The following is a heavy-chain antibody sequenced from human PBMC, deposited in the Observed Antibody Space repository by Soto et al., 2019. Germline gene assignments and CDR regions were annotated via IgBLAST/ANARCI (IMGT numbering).Heavy chain of an antibody. CDR3: ARAQKGAAEMATIFDY. CDR2: IYSGGST. D-gene: IGHD5-12*01. CDR1: GFTVSSNY. V-gene: IGHV3-53*01. Sequence: PGGSLRLSCAASGFTVSSNYMSWVRQAPGKGLEWVSVIYSGGSTYYADSVKGRFTISRDNSKNTLYLQMNSLRAEDTAVYYCARAQKGAAEMATIFDYWGQGTLVTVSS. J-gene: IGHJ4*02.